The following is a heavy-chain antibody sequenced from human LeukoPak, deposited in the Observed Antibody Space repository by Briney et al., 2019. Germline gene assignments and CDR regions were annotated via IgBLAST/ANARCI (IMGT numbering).Heavy chain of an antibody. D-gene: IGHD3-22*01. Sequence: GGSLRLSCAASGFTFSSYAMHWVRQAPGKGLEWVAVISYDGSNKYYADSVKGRFTISRDNSKNTLYLQMNSLRAEDTAVYYCARDHGYYDSSDLDYWGQGTLVTVSS. CDR2: ISYDGSNK. CDR3: ARDHGYYDSSDLDY. CDR1: GFTFSSYA. J-gene: IGHJ4*02. V-gene: IGHV3-30*04.